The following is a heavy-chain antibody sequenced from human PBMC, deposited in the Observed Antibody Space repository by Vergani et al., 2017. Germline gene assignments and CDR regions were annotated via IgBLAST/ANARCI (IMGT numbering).Heavy chain of an antibody. CDR3: ARVGIAVAGLDY. J-gene: IGHJ4*02. V-gene: IGHV1-46*03. D-gene: IGHD6-19*01. Sequence: QVQLVQSGAEVKKPGASVKVSCKASGYTFTSYYMHWVRQPPGQGLEWMGIINPSGGSTSYAQKFQGRVTMTRDTSTSTVYMELSSLRSEDTAVYYCARVGIAVAGLDYWGQGTLVTVSS. CDR2: INPSGGST. CDR1: GYTFTSYY.